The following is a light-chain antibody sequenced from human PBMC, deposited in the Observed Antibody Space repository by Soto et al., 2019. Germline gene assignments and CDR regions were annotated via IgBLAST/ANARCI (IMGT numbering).Light chain of an antibody. Sequence: DIQMTQSPSTLSASVGGRVTITCRASQSVGAWVAWYQQKPGKAPKLLIYGASNLESGVPSRFSGSGSGTEFTLTITTLQPDDFATYFCQHYRRNTWSFGPGTKV. V-gene: IGKV1-5*01. CDR2: GAS. CDR3: QHYRRNTWS. J-gene: IGKJ1*01. CDR1: QSVGAW.